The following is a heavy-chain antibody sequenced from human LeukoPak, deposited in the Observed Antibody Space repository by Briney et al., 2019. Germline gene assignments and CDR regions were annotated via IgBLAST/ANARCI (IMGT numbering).Heavy chain of an antibody. Sequence: ASVKVSCKASGYTFTGYYMHWVRQAPGLGLEWMGWINPNSGGTNYAQKFQGRVTMTRDTSISTAYMELSRLRSDDTAVYYCARGTENDYCSSTSCYHYFDYWGQGTLVTVSS. CDR1: GYTFTGYY. CDR3: ARGTENDYCSSTSCYHYFDY. D-gene: IGHD2-2*01. V-gene: IGHV1-2*02. J-gene: IGHJ4*02. CDR2: INPNSGGT.